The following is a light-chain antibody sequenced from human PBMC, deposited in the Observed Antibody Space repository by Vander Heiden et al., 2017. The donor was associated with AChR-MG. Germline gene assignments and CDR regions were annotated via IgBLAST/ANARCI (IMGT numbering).Light chain of an antibody. CDR2: DVT. CDR3: CSYAGSYTWV. V-gene: IGLV2-11*01. J-gene: IGLJ3*02. CDR1: SSDVGGYNY. Sequence: QSALTQPRSVSGSPGQSVTIPCTGTSSDVGGYNYVSWYQQHAGKAPKLLIYDVTKRPSASPDRFSGSKSGNTASLTISGLQAEDEADYYCCSYAGSYTWVFGGGTELTVL.